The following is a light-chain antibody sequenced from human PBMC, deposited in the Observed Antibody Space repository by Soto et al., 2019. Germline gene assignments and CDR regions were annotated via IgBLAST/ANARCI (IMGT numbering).Light chain of an antibody. J-gene: IGKJ4*01. Sequence: ILMTQSPSSLSAFVGDRFTITCRASQDIANFLAWYQQKPGKVPKLLIYAASTLQSGVPSRFIGSGSGTDFTLTISGLQPEDVATYYCQKCKVAPFTFGGGTKVDI. CDR3: QKCKVAPFT. CDR1: QDIANF. CDR2: AAS. V-gene: IGKV1-27*01.